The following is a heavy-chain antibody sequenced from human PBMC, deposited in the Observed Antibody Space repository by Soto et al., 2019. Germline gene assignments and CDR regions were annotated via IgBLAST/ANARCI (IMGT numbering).Heavy chain of an antibody. V-gene: IGHV1-46*01. D-gene: IGHD2-2*01. CDR1: GYTFTNYY. CDR3: ARHQCSSTSCTLYYYYGMDV. Sequence: WASVKVSFKASGYTFTNYYMHWVRQAPGQGLEWMGVINPSGGSTTYAQKFQGHVTISADKSISTAYLQWSSLKASDTAMYYCARHQCSSTSCTLYYYYGMDVWGQGTTVTVSS. J-gene: IGHJ6*02. CDR2: INPSGGST.